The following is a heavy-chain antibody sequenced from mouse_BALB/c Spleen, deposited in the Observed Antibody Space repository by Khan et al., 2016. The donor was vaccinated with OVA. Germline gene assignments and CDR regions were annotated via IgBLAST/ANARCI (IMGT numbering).Heavy chain of an antibody. Sequence: EVELVESGGGLVKPGGSLKLSCSASGFTFSSYAMSWVRQTPEKRLELVATISSGGHYTFYPDSVKGRFTLPRDNARTTLYLQISSLRSEDPAMYWWARSLVDYSAKDYWGQGTAVTVAS. D-gene: IGHD2-13*01. CDR2: ISSGGHYT. CDR3: ARSLVDYSAKDY. CDR1: GFTFSSYA. V-gene: IGHV5-9-3*01. J-gene: IGHJ4*01.